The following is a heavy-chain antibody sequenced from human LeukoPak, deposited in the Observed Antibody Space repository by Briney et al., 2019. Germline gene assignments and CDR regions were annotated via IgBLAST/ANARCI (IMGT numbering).Heavy chain of an antibody. Sequence: SETLSLTCAVYGGSFSGYYWSWIRQPPGKGLEWIGEINHSGSTNYNPSLKSRVTISVDTSKNQFSLKLSSVTAADTAVYYCARHHNYSNSWYKWGQGTLVTVSS. V-gene: IGHV4-34*01. CDR2: INHSGST. J-gene: IGHJ4*02. CDR3: ARHHNYSNSWYK. CDR1: GGSFSGYY. D-gene: IGHD6-13*01.